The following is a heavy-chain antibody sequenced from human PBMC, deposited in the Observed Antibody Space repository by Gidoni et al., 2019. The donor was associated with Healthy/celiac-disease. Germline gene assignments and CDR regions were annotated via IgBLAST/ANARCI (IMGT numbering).Heavy chain of an antibody. D-gene: IGHD4-17*01. Sequence: QVQLVQSGAEVKKPGSSVKVSCKASGGTFSSYTISWVRQAPGQGLEWMGRIIPILGIANYAQKFQGRVTITADKSTSTAYMELSSLRSEDTAVYYCARDPDDYGDYDDYWGQGTLVTVSS. CDR2: IIPILGIA. J-gene: IGHJ4*02. CDR3: ARDPDDYGDYDDY. V-gene: IGHV1-69*08. CDR1: GGTFSSYT.